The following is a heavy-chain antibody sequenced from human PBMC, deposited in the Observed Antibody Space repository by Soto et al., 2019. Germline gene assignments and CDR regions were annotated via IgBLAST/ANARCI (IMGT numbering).Heavy chain of an antibody. Sequence: QVQLQESGPGLVKPSGTLSLTCAVSGVSISSHDWWTWVRQPPGKGLEWIGESHQSGNTNYNSSLESRVTISLDKSKNQLSLQLCAGTVADTAVYYCVTRDSGGLYGGEGTLVTVSS. V-gene: IGHV4-4*02. D-gene: IGHD6-25*01. CDR3: VTRDSGGLY. CDR2: SHQSGNT. CDR1: GVSISSHDW. J-gene: IGHJ1*01.